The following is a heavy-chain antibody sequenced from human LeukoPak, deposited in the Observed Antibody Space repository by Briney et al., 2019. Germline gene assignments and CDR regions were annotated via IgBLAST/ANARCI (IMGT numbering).Heavy chain of an antibody. CDR3: AKCLLVVRSRMDV. V-gene: IGHV3-23*01. Sequence: SGGSLRLSGAASPFPPRVHWMSWPPRAPGKGGKWVSTISTGGGNTYYADPVKGRSTASRDDSKTTLYLQMNSLRAEATAVYYCAKCLLVVRSRMDVWGQGTTVTVSS. J-gene: IGHJ6*02. D-gene: IGHD2-8*02. CDR2: ISTGGGNT. CDR1: PFPPRVHW.